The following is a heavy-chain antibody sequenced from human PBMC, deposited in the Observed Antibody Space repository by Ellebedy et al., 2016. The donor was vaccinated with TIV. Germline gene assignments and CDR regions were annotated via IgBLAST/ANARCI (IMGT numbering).Heavy chain of an antibody. Sequence: MPSETLSLTCTVSGGSISSYYWSWIRQSPGKGLEWVGHIDSSGDTRYNPSLESRVTISVATSTPQFSLKLNSVTAADTAVYSYARGCKNGLCYNYWGQGNPGTVSS. J-gene: IGHJ4*02. V-gene: IGHV4-59*01. CDR1: GGSISSYY. CDR3: ARGCKNGLCYNY. D-gene: IGHD2-8*01. CDR2: IDSSGDT.